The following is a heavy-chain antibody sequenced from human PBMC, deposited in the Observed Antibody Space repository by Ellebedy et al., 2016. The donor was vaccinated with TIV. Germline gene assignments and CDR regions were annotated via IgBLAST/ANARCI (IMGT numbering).Heavy chain of an antibody. D-gene: IGHD3-10*01. CDR3: ARDGAPYFGSGSYIYYFDY. Sequence: SLKISXAASGFTFSSYGMHWVRQAPGKGLEWVAVIWYDGTNKYYAESVKGRFTISRDDSKNTAYLQMNSLRADDTAVYYCARDGAPYFGSGSYIYYFDYWGQGTLVTVSS. V-gene: IGHV3-33*01. J-gene: IGHJ4*02. CDR1: GFTFSSYG. CDR2: IWYDGTNK.